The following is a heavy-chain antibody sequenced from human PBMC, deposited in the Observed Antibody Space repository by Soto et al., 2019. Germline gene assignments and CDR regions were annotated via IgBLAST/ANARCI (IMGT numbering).Heavy chain of an antibody. D-gene: IGHD3-10*01. CDR2: VYYNENT. Sequence: QLQLQESGPGLVKPSETLSLTCSVSGGSISSFTYYWGWIRQPPGKGLEWIGTVYYNENTYHNPSLKSRVTITVDTAKNQFSLNLRSVTAADTAMYFCARRERYYGSPGWFDPWGPGTLVTVSS. CDR3: ARRERYYGSPGWFDP. J-gene: IGHJ5*02. V-gene: IGHV4-39*01. CDR1: GGSISSFTYY.